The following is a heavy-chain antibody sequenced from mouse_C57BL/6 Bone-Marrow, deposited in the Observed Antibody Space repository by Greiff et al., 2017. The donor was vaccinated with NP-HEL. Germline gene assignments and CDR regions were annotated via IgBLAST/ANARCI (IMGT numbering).Heavy chain of an antibody. CDR1: GFTFSDYG. V-gene: IGHV5-17*01. Sequence: EVMLVESGGGLVKPGGSLKLSCAASGFTFSDYGMHWVRQAPEKGLEWVAYISSGSSTIYYADTVKGRFTISRDNAKNTLSLQMTSLRSEDTAMYDCARPDSSLWSFYVWGTGTTVTVSS. CDR2: ISSGSSTI. D-gene: IGHD1-1*01. CDR3: ARPDSSLWSFYV. J-gene: IGHJ1*03.